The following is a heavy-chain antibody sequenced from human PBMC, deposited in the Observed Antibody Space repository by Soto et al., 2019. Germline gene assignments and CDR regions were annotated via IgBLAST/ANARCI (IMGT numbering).Heavy chain of an antibody. V-gene: IGHV2-5*02. CDR3: AHSPCSGGTCYLFDY. CDR2: IYWDDVQ. Sequence: QITLKESGPTLVTPTQTLTLTCTISGFSLSTSGVGVGWIRQPTGKSLEWLALIYWDDVQRYSPSLKTRLTITKVNSRSQVVLTMTNMDPVDTATYYCAHSPCSGGTCYLFDYWGKGTLVTVSS. CDR1: GFSLSTSGVG. D-gene: IGHD2-15*01. J-gene: IGHJ4*02.